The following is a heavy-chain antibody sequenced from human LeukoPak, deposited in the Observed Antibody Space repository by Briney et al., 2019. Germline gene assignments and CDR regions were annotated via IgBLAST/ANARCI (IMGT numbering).Heavy chain of an antibody. CDR2: ISSSGSTI. Sequence: PGGSLRLSCAASGFTFSDYYMSWIRQAPGKGLEWVSYISSSGSTIYYADSVKGRFTISRDNAKNSLYLQMNSLRAEDTAVYCCASFGGTSPRAFDIWGQGTMVTVSS. CDR3: ASFGGTSPRAFDI. CDR1: GFTFSDYY. J-gene: IGHJ3*02. V-gene: IGHV3-11*01. D-gene: IGHD3-10*01.